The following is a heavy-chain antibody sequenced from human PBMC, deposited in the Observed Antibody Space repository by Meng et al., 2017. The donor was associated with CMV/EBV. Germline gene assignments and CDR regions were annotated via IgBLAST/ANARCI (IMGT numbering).Heavy chain of an antibody. CDR2: ISNSGSAK. CDR1: GFTFSSYT. J-gene: IGHJ6*02. V-gene: IGHV3-48*02. CDR3: AGSSLRFLELDYYYYGMDV. Sequence: GGSLRLSCAASGFTFSSYTMNWVRQAPGKGLEWVSYISNSGSAKYYADSLRGRFTISRDNAKNSLYLQMNSLRDDDTAVYYCAGSSLRFLELDYYYYGMDVWGQGTTVTVSS. D-gene: IGHD3-3*01.